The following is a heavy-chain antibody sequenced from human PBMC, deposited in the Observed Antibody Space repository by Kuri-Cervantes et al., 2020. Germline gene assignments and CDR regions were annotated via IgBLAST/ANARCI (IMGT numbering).Heavy chain of an antibody. V-gene: IGHV3-21*01. CDR2: ISSSSSYI. D-gene: IGHD2-21*02. CDR3: ARGGTAVADAFDI. Sequence: GGSLRLSCAASGFTFSSYSMNWVRQAPGKGLEWVSSISSSSSYIYYADSVKGRFTISRDNAKNSLYLQMNSLRAEDTAVYYCARGGTAVADAFDIWGQGTMVTVSS. CDR1: GFTFSSYS. J-gene: IGHJ3*02.